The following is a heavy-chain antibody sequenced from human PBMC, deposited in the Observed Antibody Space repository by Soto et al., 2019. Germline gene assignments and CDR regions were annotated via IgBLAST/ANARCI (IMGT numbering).Heavy chain of an antibody. V-gene: IGHV1-69*01. Sequence: QVQLVQSGAEVKKPGSSVKVSCKASGAKASGGTSTTHAIGWLRQAPGQGLQWMGGIIPRFATPNYAQKLQARVTISVDDSTNTADSELNSLTADDTAVYYGAGEGEGESGCAGSPSDFWSRGGLVTVTS. CDR2: IIPRFATP. D-gene: IGHD3-22*01. CDR1: GGTSTTHA. J-gene: IGHJ4*02. CDR3: AGEGEGESGCAGSPSDF.